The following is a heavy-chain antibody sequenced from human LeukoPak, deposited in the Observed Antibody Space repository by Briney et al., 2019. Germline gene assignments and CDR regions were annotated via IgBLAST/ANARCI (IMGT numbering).Heavy chain of an antibody. CDR3: ARVNYDFWSGSLDY. CDR1: GGSISSYY. CDR2: IYYSGST. D-gene: IGHD3-3*01. J-gene: IGHJ4*02. V-gene: IGHV4-59*01. Sequence: SETLSLTCTVSGGSISSYYWSWIRQPPGKGLEWIGYIYYSGSTNHNPSLKSRVTISVDTSKNQFSLKLSSVTAADTAVYYCARVNYDFWSGSLDYWGQGTLVTVSS.